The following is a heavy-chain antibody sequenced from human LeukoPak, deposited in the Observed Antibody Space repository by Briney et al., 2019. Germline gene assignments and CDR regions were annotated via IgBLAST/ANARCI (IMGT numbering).Heavy chain of an antibody. CDR2: IYYSGST. D-gene: IGHD3-10*01. Sequence: SETPSLTCSVSGGSFDSKYWSWIRQPPGKGLEWIGYIYYSGSTNYNPSLKSRVTISVDTSKSQFSLKLSSVTAADTAVYYCATRYGSGSGYYGMDVWGQGTTVTVSS. V-gene: IGHV4-59*08. CDR3: ATRYGSGSGYYGMDV. J-gene: IGHJ6*02. CDR1: GGSFDSKY.